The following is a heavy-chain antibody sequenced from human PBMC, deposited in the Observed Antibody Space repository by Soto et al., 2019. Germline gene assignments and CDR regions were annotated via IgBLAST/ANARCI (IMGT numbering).Heavy chain of an antibody. J-gene: IGHJ6*02. CDR3: AKDPPWTVGPLAMDV. Sequence: GGSLSLSCAASGFTFSDSWMGWVRQVPGKGLEWVSTFSGSGGNIYYGESVKGRFTISRDDPKNTLYLDMNSLRVEDTAVYYCAKDPPWTVGPLAMDVWGQGTTVTVS. V-gene: IGHV3-23*01. D-gene: IGHD2-2*01. CDR2: FSGSGGNI. CDR1: GFTFSDSW.